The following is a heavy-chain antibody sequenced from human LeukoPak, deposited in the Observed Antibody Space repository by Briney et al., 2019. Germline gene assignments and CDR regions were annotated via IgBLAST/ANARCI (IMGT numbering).Heavy chain of an antibody. J-gene: IGHJ3*02. CDR2: ITSTSTT. D-gene: IGHD2-2*01. CDR3: ARGGYCGSTRCYVFNAFDI. V-gene: IGHV3-48*03. CDR1: GFTFTSHE. Sequence: GGSLRLSCAASGFTFTSHEMNWVRQVPGKGLEWVSYITSTSTTYYADSVKGRFTISRDNAKNSLYLQMNSVRAEDTATYYCARGGYCGSTRCYVFNAFDIWGQGTMVTVSS.